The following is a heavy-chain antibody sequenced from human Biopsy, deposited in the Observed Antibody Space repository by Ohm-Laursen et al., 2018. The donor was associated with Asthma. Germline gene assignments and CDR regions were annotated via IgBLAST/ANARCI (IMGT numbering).Heavy chain of an antibody. J-gene: IGHJ1*01. D-gene: IGHD3-3*02. CDR2: ISSSGATI. CDR3: VRTFHFWSPYHAEHYQL. Sequence: SLRLSCTASGFTFSDYYMSWIRQAPGKGLEWVSYISSSGATIYYADSVRGRFTISRDNAKNSLYLQMNSLRAEDTAVYYCVRTFHFWSPYHAEHYQLWGQGTLVTVSS. V-gene: IGHV3-11*04. CDR1: GFTFSDYY.